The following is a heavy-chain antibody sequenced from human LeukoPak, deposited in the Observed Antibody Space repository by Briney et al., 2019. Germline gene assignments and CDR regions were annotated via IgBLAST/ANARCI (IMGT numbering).Heavy chain of an antibody. V-gene: IGHV3-11*04. Sequence: GGSLRLSCAASGFTFSDYYMSWIRQAPGKGLEWVSYISSSGSTIYYADSVKGRFTISRDNAKNSLYLQMNSLRAEDTAVYYCARVPGLRFLEWPPYYYYMDVRGKGTTVTVSS. CDR2: ISSSGSTI. D-gene: IGHD3-3*01. J-gene: IGHJ6*03. CDR3: ARVPGLRFLEWPPYYYYMDV. CDR1: GFTFSDYY.